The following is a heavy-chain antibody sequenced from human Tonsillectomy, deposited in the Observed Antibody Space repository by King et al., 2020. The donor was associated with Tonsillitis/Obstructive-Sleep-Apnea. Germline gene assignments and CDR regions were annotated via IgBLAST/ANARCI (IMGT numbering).Heavy chain of an antibody. D-gene: IGHD1-14*01. CDR1: RYSFTTYW. CDR3: ARLALTAAGPFDY. J-gene: IGHJ4*02. CDR2: IYPGDSDT. Sequence: VQLVESGAEVKKPGESLKISCTGSRYSFTTYWIGWVRQMPGKGLEWMGIIYPGDSDTRYSPSFQGQVTISADKYISTAYLQWSSLKASDTAMYYCARLALTAAGPFDYWGQGTLVTVSS. V-gene: IGHV5-51*03.